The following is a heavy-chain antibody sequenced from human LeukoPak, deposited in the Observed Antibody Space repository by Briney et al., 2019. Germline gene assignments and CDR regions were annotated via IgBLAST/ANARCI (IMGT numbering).Heavy chain of an antibody. V-gene: IGHV4-34*01. CDR2: INHSGST. CDR3: ARGPLPDP. Sequence: PSETLSLTCAVYGGSFSGYYWSWIRQPPGKGLEWIGEINHSGSTNYNPSLKSRVTISVDTSKNQFSLKLSSVTAADTAVYYCARGPLPDPWAREPWSPSPQ. CDR1: GGSFSGYY. J-gene: IGHJ5*02.